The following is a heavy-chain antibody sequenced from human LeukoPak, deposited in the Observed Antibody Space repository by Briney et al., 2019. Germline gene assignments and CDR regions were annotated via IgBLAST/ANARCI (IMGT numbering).Heavy chain of an antibody. CDR3: ARLAITMVRGPCDY. J-gene: IGHJ4*02. CDR1: GFTFSDYY. Sequence: GGSLRLSCAASGFTFSDYYMSWIRQAPGKGLEWVSYISSSGSTIYYADSVKGRLTISRDNAKNSLYLQMNSLRAEDTAVYYCARLAITMVRGPCDYWGQGTLVTVSS. D-gene: IGHD3-10*01. V-gene: IGHV3-11*04. CDR2: ISSSGSTI.